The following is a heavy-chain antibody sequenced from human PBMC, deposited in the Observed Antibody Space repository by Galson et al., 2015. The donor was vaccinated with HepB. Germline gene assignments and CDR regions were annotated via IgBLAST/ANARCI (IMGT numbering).Heavy chain of an antibody. V-gene: IGHV3-30*02. J-gene: IGHJ4*02. CDR2: IGSAGSTR. CDR3: ATGADYCFVN. CDR1: GFTFSSYA. Sequence: SLRLSCAASGFTFSSYAMDWVRQVPGKGLEWVAFIGSAGSTRSYADSVKGRFTISRDKSKNTLYVQMDSLRAEDTAVYYCATGADYCFVNWGQGTLVTVSS.